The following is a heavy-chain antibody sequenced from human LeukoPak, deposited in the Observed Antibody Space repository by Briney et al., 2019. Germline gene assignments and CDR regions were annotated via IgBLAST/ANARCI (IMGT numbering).Heavy chain of an antibody. D-gene: IGHD3-22*01. CDR3: ARGHYDSSGYYIGPFDY. Sequence: GGSLRLSCAASGFTFSSYGMHWVRQAPGKGLEWVAFIRYDGSNKYYADSVKGRFTISRDNSKNTLYLQMNSLRAEDTAVYYCARGHYDSSGYYIGPFDYWGQGTLVTVFS. J-gene: IGHJ4*02. CDR1: GFTFSSYG. CDR2: IRYDGSNK. V-gene: IGHV3-30*02.